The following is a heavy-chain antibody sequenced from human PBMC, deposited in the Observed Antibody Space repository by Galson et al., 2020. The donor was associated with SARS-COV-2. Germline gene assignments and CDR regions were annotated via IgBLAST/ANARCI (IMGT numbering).Heavy chain of an antibody. J-gene: IGHJ4*02. V-gene: IGHV4-38-2*02. CDR2: IHDSGRT. D-gene: IGHD2-15*01. Sequence: SETLSLTCTVSGSSINRGYFWAWTRQPPGKRLQWLGSIHDSGRTYYNTSLKSRVTISLDTSKNQFSLKLSSATAADTAVYHCAAYSLVVVAPTPLRADYWGQGTLVTVSS. CDR1: GSSINRGYF. CDR3: AAYSLVVVAPTPLRADY.